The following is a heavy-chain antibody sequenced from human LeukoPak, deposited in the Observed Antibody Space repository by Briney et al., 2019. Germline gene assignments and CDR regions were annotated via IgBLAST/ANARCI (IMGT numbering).Heavy chain of an antibody. V-gene: IGHV3-33*01. CDR1: GFIFSHHG. CDR3: ARDAQRGFDYSNSLKN. D-gene: IGHD4-11*01. J-gene: IGHJ4*01. Sequence: GGSLRLSCSASGFIFSHHGMHWVRQAPGKGLEWVAVIWSDATNRFYADSVKGRFTISRDNSQNTVFLQMNSLRLKVTAIYYCARDAQRGFDYSNSLKNWGQGTLVTVSS. CDR2: IWSDATNR.